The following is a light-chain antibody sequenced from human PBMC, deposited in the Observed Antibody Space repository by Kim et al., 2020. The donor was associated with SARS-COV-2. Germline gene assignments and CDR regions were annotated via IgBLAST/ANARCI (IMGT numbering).Light chain of an antibody. Sequence: GPSVTISCMGTTLNVSGYNEGSWYQQHPGKAPKLMINDVSQRPSGVPDRFSGSKSGNTASLTISGLQAEDEADYYCCSYASSYTLVFGGGTQLTVL. J-gene: IGLJ2*01. V-gene: IGLV2-11*03. CDR2: DVS. CDR3: CSYASSYTLV. CDR1: TLNVSGYNE.